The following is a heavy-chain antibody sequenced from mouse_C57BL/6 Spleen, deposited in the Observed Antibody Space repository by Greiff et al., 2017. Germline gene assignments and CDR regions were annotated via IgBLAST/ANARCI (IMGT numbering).Heavy chain of an antibody. CDR3: ARRIPNYYGSRAFYFDY. CDR1: GYTFTSYW. Sequence: QVQLQQPGAELVRPGSSVKLSCKASGYTFTSYWMDWVKQRPGQGLEWIGNIYPSDSETHYNQKFKDKATLTVDKSSSTAYMQLSSLTSEVSAVYYCARRIPNYYGSRAFYFDYWGQGTTLTVSS. J-gene: IGHJ2*01. CDR2: IYPSDSET. V-gene: IGHV1-61*01. D-gene: IGHD1-1*01.